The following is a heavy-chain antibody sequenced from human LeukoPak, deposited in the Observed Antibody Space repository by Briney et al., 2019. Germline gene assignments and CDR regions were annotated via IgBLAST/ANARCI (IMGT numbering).Heavy chain of an antibody. CDR2: ISYDGSNK. CDR3: ASMDYSNYLGY. J-gene: IGHJ4*02. Sequence: PGGSLRLSCAASGFTFSDYGMHWVRQAPGKGLEWVAFISYDGSNKYADSVKGRFTISRDNSKNTLYLQMSSLKPEDTAVYYCASMDYSNYLGYWGQGTLVTVSS. CDR1: GFTFSDYG. V-gene: IGHV3-30*02. D-gene: IGHD4-11*01.